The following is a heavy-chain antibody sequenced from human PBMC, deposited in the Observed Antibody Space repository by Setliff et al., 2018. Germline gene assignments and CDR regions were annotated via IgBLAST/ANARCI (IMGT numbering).Heavy chain of an antibody. CDR3: ARDGYPGTS. D-gene: IGHD2-2*03. J-gene: IGHJ5*02. V-gene: IGHV3-48*03. CDR2: ITSGGSSV. CDR1: GFTFGDYA. Sequence: GGSLRLSCTASGFTFGDYAMSWVRQAPGKGLEWIAHITSGGSSVSYVDSVKGRFAISTDSAKNSIFLQMNSLRVEDTAVYYCARDGYPGTSWGQGTLVTVSS.